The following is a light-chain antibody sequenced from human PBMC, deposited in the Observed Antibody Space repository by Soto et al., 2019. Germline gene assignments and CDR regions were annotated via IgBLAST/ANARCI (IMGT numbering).Light chain of an antibody. J-gene: IGLJ2*01. CDR1: SSNIGSNY. CDR2: RNN. CDR3: AAWDDSLV. Sequence: QSVLTQPPSASGTPGQRVTISCSGSSSNIGSNYVYWYQQLPGTAPKLLIFRNNQRPSGVPDRFSGSKSGTSASLAISGLRSEDEADYYCAAWDDSLVFGGGTKLTV. V-gene: IGLV1-47*01.